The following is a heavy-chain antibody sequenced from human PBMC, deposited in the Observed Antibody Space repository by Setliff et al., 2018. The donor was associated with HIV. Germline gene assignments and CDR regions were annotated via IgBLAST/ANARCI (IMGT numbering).Heavy chain of an antibody. D-gene: IGHD3-22*01. V-gene: IGHV4-38-2*01. CDR2: IYYSGST. CDR3: ASRVYYYDESRILREEGFVP. Sequence: PSETLSLTCAVSGYSIRSGYYWGWIRQSPGKGLEWIGTIYYSGSTYYNSSLKSRVTISVDPSKNQISLKLSSVTAADTAVYYCASRVYYYDESRILREEGFVPWGQGTLVTVSS. J-gene: IGHJ5*02. CDR1: GYSIRSGYY.